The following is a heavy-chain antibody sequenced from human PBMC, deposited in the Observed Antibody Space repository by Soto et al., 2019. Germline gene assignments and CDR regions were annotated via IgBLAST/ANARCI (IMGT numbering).Heavy chain of an antibody. Sequence: PSQTLSLTCVISGDRVSSNSAAWNWIRQSPSRGLEWLGRTYYRTRWYYDYAVSVRSRITVNPDTSKNQFSLQLTSVTPEDTAVYYCAGTTSHYWYYMDVWGKGTTVTSP. CDR2: TYYRTRWYY. D-gene: IGHD1-7*01. J-gene: IGHJ6*03. V-gene: IGHV6-1*01. CDR1: GDRVSSNSAA. CDR3: AGTTSHYWYYMDV.